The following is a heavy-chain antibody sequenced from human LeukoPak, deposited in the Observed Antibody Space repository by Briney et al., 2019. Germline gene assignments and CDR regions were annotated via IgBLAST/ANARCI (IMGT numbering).Heavy chain of an antibody. J-gene: IGHJ3*02. CDR3: ARPLQDIVVLVAATFDAFDI. CDR1: GYTFTSYD. V-gene: IGHV1-8*01. Sequence: GASVKVSCKASGYTFTSYDINWVRQATGQGLEWMGWMNPNSGNTGYAQKFQGRVTMTRNTSISTAYMELSSLRSEDTAVYYCARPLQDIVVLVAATFDAFDIWGQGTMVTVSS. D-gene: IGHD2-15*01. CDR2: MNPNSGNT.